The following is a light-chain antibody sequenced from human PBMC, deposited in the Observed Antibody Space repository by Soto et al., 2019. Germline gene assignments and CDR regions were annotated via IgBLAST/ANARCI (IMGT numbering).Light chain of an antibody. CDR2: SNN. J-gene: IGLJ3*02. V-gene: IGLV1-44*01. Sequence: QSVLTQPPSXXXXXXXXXXISCSGSSSNIGSNTVNWYQQLPGTAPKLLIYSNNQRPSGVPDRFSGSKSGTSASLAISGLQSEDEAYYYCAAWDDSLNGFRVFGGGTKLTVL. CDR1: SSNIGSNT. CDR3: AAWDDSLNGFRV.